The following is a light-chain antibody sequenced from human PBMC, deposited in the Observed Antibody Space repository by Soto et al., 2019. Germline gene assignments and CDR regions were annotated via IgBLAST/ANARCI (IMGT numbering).Light chain of an antibody. J-gene: IGKJ4*01. CDR1: QGISTV. CDR2: DAS. V-gene: IGKV1-9*01. Sequence: DLPFTPSPSFPSALVCVRVTNPCRASQGISTVLAWYQQHPGTAPKRLIYDASNLQSGVPSMFSGSGSGTEFTLTISSLQPEDFATYYCQQVNNYPLSFGGGTKVHIK. CDR3: QQVNNYPLS.